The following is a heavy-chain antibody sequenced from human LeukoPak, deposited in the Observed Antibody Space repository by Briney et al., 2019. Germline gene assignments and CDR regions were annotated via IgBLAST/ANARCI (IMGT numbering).Heavy chain of an antibody. Sequence: GGSLRLSCAASGFTVSSNYMSWVRQAPGKGLEWVSVIYSGGSTYYADSVKGRFTTSRDNSKNTLYLQMNSLRAEDTAVYYCARGTMIVVVTDHYFDYWGQGTLVTVSS. D-gene: IGHD3-22*01. J-gene: IGHJ4*02. V-gene: IGHV3-66*01. CDR3: ARGTMIVVVTDHYFDY. CDR2: IYSGGST. CDR1: GFTVSSNY.